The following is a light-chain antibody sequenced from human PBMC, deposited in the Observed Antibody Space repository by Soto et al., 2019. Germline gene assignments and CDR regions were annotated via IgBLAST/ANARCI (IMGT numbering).Light chain of an antibody. CDR1: QGISSY. CDR3: QQYSTYPLT. J-gene: IGKJ3*01. V-gene: IGKV1-8*01. Sequence: ALRMTQSPSSFSASTGDRVTITCRASQGISSYLAWYQQKPGKAPKLLIYAASTLQSGVPSRFSGSGSGTDFTLTISCLQSEDFATYYCQQYSTYPLTFGPGTKVEIK. CDR2: AAS.